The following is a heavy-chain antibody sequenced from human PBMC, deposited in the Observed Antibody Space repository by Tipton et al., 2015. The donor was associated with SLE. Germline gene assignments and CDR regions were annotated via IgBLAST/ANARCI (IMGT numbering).Heavy chain of an antibody. J-gene: IGHJ3*02. CDR3: ASQLGFDAFDI. CDR2: ISTYNGNT. D-gene: IGHD6-13*01. V-gene: IGHV1-18*01. Sequence: QLVQSGVEVKKPGASVKVSCKASGYSFSSYGITWVRQAPGQGLEWMGWISTYNGNTNSALKLQGRVTMTADTSTNTAYMELRSLRSDDTAVYYCASQLGFDAFDIWGQGTMVTVSP. CDR1: GYSFSSYG.